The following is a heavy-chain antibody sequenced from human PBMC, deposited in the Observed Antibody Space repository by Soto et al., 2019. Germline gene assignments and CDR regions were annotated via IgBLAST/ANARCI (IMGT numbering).Heavy chain of an antibody. CDR1: GGSISSSSYY. V-gene: IGHV4-39*01. D-gene: IGHD3-3*01. Sequence: SETLSLTCTVSGGSISSSSYYWGWIRQPPGKGLEWIGSIYYSGSTYYNPSLKSRVTISVDTSKNQFSLKLSSVTAADAAVYYCERNSDFWGGYYNLEYYYGMDVWGQGTTVTVSS. CDR2: IYYSGST. CDR3: ERNSDFWGGYYNLEYYYGMDV. J-gene: IGHJ6*02.